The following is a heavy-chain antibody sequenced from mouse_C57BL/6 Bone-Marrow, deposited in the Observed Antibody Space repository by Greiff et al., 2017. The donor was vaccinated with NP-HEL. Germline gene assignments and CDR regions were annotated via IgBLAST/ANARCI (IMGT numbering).Heavy chain of an antibody. J-gene: IGHJ2*01. CDR2: IHPNSGST. Sequence: QVQLKQPGAELVKPGASVKLSCKASGYTFTSYWMHWVKQRPGQGLEWIGMIHPNSGSTNYNEKFKSKATLTVDKSSSTAYMQLSSLTSEDSAVYCCAAITTVVAEGCFDDWGQGTTRTVSS. CDR1: GYTFTSYW. D-gene: IGHD1-1*01. V-gene: IGHV1-64*01. CDR3: AAITTVVAEGCFDD.